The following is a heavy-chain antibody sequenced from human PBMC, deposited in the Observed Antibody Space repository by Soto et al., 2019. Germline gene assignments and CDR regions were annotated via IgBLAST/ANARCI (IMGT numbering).Heavy chain of an antibody. J-gene: IGHJ6*02. CDR2: IWYDGSNK. Sequence: GGSLRLSCAASGFTFSSYGMHWVRQAPGKGLEWVAVIWYDGSNKYYADSVKGRFTISRDNSKNTLYLQMNSLRAEDTAVYYCARLRRFLESYGMDVWGQGTTVTVS. CDR3: ARLRRFLESYGMDV. D-gene: IGHD3-3*01. V-gene: IGHV3-33*01. CDR1: GFTFSSYG.